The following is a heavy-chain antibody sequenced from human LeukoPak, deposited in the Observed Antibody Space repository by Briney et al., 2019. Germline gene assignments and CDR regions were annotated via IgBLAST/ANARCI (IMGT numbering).Heavy chain of an antibody. CDR3: AKSLGVGGYTRYKGFDQ. CDR1: GFTFSCYA. J-gene: IGHJ4*02. D-gene: IGHD5-24*01. V-gene: IGHV3-23*01. CDR2: ITGSACRT. Sequence: SLSLSYAASGFTFSCYAMNWVRQAPGKGLEWVTSITGSACRTYYAEFVKGRFKISEYSSKTPLHLQMKGLRAEGTAVYCFAKSLGVGGYTRYKGFDQWGQGALVPVSS.